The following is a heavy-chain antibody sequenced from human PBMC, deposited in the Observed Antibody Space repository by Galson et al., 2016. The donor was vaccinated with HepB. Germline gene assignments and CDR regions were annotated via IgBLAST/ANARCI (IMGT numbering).Heavy chain of an antibody. CDR2: FFPLFGIA. J-gene: IGHJ4*02. CDR1: GATFSSYA. D-gene: IGHD2-8*01. Sequence: VQVSCQASGATFSSYAFNWVRQAPGQGLQWIGRFFPLFGIAHYTHLFQGRVTITADQSASTAYMELSSLTSEDTAVYYCATQPLGYCTSPPCSGNYFHYWGQGTLVTVSS. CDR3: ATQPLGYCTSPPCSGNYFHY. V-gene: IGHV1-69*04.